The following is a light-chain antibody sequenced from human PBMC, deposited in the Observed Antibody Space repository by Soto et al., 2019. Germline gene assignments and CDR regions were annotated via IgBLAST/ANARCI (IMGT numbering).Light chain of an antibody. V-gene: IGKV1-39*01. CDR2: TAS. CDR1: QSISRN. Sequence: DIQMTQSPSSLSASVGDRVTITCRASQSISRNLNWYQQKPGKAPNLLIYTASSLQSGVPSRFSGSGSGTDFTLTISSLQPEDFAIYYCQQSYSIPYTFGQGTKLEIK. J-gene: IGKJ2*01. CDR3: QQSYSIPYT.